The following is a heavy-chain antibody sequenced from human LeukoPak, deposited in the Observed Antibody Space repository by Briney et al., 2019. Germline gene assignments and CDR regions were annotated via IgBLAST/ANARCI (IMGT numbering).Heavy chain of an antibody. CDR2: ISYDGSNK. J-gene: IGHJ4*02. CDR3: AKGGSIVATILGDYFEY. D-gene: IGHD5-12*01. CDR1: GFTFSSYS. V-gene: IGHV3-30*18. Sequence: GGSLRLSCAASGFTFSSYSMNWVRQAPGKGLEWVAVISYDGSNKYYADSVKGRFTISRDNSKNTLYLQMNSLRAEDTAVYYCAKGGSIVATILGDYFEYWGQGTLVTVSS.